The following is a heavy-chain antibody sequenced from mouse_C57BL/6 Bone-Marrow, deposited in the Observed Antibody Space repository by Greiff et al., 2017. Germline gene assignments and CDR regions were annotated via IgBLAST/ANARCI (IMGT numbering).Heavy chain of an antibody. V-gene: IGHV1-50*01. CDR1: GYTFTSYW. J-gene: IGHJ2*01. Sequence: QVQLQQPGAELVKPGASVKLSCKASGYTFTSYWMQWVQQRPGQGLEWIGEIDPSDSYTNYNQKFKGKATLTVDTSSSTAYMQLGGLTSEDSAVYYCARWGRWLLDYWGQGTTLTVSS. CDR2: IDPSDSYT. D-gene: IGHD2-3*01. CDR3: ARWGRWLLDY.